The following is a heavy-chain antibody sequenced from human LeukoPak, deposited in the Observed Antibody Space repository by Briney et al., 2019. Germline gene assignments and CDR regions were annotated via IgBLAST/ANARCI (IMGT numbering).Heavy chain of an antibody. Sequence: GESLKISCKGSGYIFTNYWIGWVRQMPGKGLEWMGIIYPGDSDTTYSPSFQGQVTISVDKSISTAYLQWSSLKASDTAMYYCARLGYSYGYYYYGMDVWGQGTTVTVSS. D-gene: IGHD5-18*01. V-gene: IGHV5-51*01. J-gene: IGHJ6*02. CDR2: IYPGDSDT. CDR1: GYIFTNYW. CDR3: ARLGYSYGYYYYGMDV.